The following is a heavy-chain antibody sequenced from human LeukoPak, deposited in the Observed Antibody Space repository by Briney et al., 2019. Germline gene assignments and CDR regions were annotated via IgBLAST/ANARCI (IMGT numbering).Heavy chain of an antibody. D-gene: IGHD1-26*01. CDR1: GFTFSSYW. CDR3: ARPGIVGATRWFDP. CDR2: INSDGSST. J-gene: IGHJ5*02. Sequence: GGSLRLSCAASGFTFSSYWMHWVRQAPGKGLVWVSRINSDGSSTSYADSVKGRFTISRDNAKNTLYLQMNSLRAEDTAVYYCARPGIVGATRWFDPWGQGTLVTVSS. V-gene: IGHV3-74*01.